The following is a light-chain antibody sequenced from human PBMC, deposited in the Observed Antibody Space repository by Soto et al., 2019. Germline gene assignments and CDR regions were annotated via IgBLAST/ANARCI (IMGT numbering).Light chain of an antibody. Sequence: QSVLTQPPSVSAAPGQKVTISCSGSSSNIGNNYVSWYQQLPGTATKLLIYDNDKRPSGIPDRFSGSKSGTSATLGITGLQTGDEADYYCGTWDSSLSAGRVFGTGTKLTVL. CDR1: SSNIGNNY. CDR3: GTWDSSLSAGRV. J-gene: IGLJ1*01. CDR2: DND. V-gene: IGLV1-51*01.